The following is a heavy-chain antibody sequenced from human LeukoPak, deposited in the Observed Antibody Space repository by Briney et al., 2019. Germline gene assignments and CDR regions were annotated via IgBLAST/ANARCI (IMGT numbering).Heavy chain of an antibody. D-gene: IGHD2-15*01. CDR2: INSDGSST. J-gene: IGHJ1*01. CDR3: AAWEVVAATPPYFHH. Sequence: PGGSLRLSCAASGFTFSSYWMHWVRHGPGKGLVWVSRINSDGSSTKYADSVKGRFTISRDNAKNTLYLQMDSLRVDDTAVYYCAAWEVVAATPPYFHHWGQGTLVTVSS. CDR1: GFTFSSYW. V-gene: IGHV3-74*03.